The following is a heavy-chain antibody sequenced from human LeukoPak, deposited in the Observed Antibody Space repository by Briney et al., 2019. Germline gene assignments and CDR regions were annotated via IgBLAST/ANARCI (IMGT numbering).Heavy chain of an antibody. Sequence: GGSLRLSCAASGFTFSSYDMHWVRQVTGKYLEWVSAIGTTGDTYYPGSVKGRFTISRENAKNSLYLQMNSLRAGDTAVYYCVRDSSHYDFWSGPDYWGQGTLVTVSS. D-gene: IGHD3-3*01. J-gene: IGHJ4*02. V-gene: IGHV3-13*01. CDR3: VRDSSHYDFWSGPDY. CDR2: IGTTGDT. CDR1: GFTFSSYD.